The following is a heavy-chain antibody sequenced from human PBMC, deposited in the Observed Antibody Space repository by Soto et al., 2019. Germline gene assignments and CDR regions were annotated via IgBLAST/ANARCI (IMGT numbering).Heavy chain of an antibody. J-gene: IGHJ6*02. CDR1: GYTFTSFG. CDR3: ARDRSMYYGMDV. V-gene: IGHV1-18*01. D-gene: IGHD2-8*01. CDR2: ISAYNGNT. Sequence: QVQLVQSGGEVKKPGASVKVSCKATGYTFTSFGISWVRQAPGQGLEGMGWISAYNGNTNYAQKLQGRVTMTTDTSAGKAYMELRSLTSDDTAVYYCARDRSMYYGMDVWGQGTTVTVSS.